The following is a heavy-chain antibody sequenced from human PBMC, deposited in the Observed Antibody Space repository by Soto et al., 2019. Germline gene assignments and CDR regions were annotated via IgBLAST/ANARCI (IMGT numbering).Heavy chain of an antibody. V-gene: IGHV5-51*01. CDR2: IYPGDSDT. D-gene: IGHD3-10*01. Sequence: LGESLKISCKGSGYSFTSYWIGWVRQMPGKGLEWMGIIYPGDSDTRYSPSFQGQVTISADKSISTAYLQWSSLKASDTVMYYCARVLYGSGNGFDYWGQGTLVTVSS. J-gene: IGHJ4*02. CDR3: ARVLYGSGNGFDY. CDR1: GYSFTSYW.